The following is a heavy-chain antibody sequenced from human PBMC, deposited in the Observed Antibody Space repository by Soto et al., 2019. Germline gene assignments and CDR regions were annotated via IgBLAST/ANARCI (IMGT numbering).Heavy chain of an antibody. D-gene: IGHD3-3*01. CDR3: VRERTIFGVAPGGGVDV. J-gene: IGHJ6*02. V-gene: IGHV4-30-2*01. CDR1: GGSISTSDYS. CDR2: IYHTGTT. Sequence: QLQLRESGSGLVKSSQTLSLTCAVSGGSISTSDYSWSWIRQPPGRGLEWLGSIYHTGTTHYIPSLKNRLTMSLDKSKNQFSLDLTSVTAAETALYYCVRERTIFGVAPGGGVDVWGQGTTVTVSS.